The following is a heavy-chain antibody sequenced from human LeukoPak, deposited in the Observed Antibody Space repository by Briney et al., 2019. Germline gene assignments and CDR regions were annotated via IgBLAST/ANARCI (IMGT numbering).Heavy chain of an antibody. CDR3: SRGLDSRKLGY. Sequence: SQTLSLTCTVSGASFSSGDQYWNWIRQSPGKGLEWIGSIHPSGTLYNNPSLESRVTISIDTSKNQCSLNLNSVTAADTAVYFCSRGLDSRKLGYWGQGTLVTVSS. CDR1: GASFSSGDQY. J-gene: IGHJ4*02. CDR2: IHPSGTL. V-gene: IGHV4-31*03. D-gene: IGHD3-22*01.